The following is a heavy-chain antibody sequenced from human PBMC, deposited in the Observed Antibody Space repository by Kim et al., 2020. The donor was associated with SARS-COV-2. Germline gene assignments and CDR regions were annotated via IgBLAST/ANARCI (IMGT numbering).Heavy chain of an antibody. Sequence: GGSLRLSCAVSGFSDRTSVINWVRQASGKGLEWIGRVTSKSNYYATSYAASVKGRFTISRDDSKNTANLQMNSLKTDDTAVYYCAIPWGSSQYAMDVWGQGTTVTVFS. J-gene: IGHJ6*02. V-gene: IGHV3-73*01. CDR1: GFSDRTSV. CDR3: AIPWGSSQYAMDV. CDR2: VTSKSNYYAT. D-gene: IGHD7-27*01.